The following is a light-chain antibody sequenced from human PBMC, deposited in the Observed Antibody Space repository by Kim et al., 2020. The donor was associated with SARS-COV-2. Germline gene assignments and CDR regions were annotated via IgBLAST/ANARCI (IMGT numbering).Light chain of an antibody. CDR3: SSYAGHNML. Sequence: QSALTQPPSASGPPGQSVTISCTGTSSDIGYYNYVSWYQQHPGKAPKLLISEVSKRPSGVPDRFSGSKSGNTASLTISGLQAEDEADYYCSSYAGHNMLFGGGTQLTVL. V-gene: IGLV2-8*01. J-gene: IGLJ7*01. CDR2: EVS. CDR1: SSDIGYYNY.